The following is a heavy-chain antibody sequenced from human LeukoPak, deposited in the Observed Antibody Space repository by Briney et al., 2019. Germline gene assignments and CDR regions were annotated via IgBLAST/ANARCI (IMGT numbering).Heavy chain of an antibody. CDR2: IVPILGIA. V-gene: IGHV1-69*04. CDR3: AGHIAYCGGGCSADY. Sequence: ASVKVSCKASGGAFSSYAISWVRQAPGQGLEWMGRIVPILGIANYAQKFQGRVTITADKSTSTAYMDLSSLRPEDTAVYDCAGHIAYCGGGCSADYWGQGTLVTVSS. CDR1: GGAFSSYA. J-gene: IGHJ4*02. D-gene: IGHD2-21*02.